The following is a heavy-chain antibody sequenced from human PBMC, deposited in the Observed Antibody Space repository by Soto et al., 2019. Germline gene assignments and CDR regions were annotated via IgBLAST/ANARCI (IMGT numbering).Heavy chain of an antibody. CDR3: TRSGGDSSTWSDDVFDI. CDR1: GFTFSSYG. Sequence: GRSLRLSCAASGFTFSSYGMHWVRQAPGKGLQWVGRIRNKAQSYSTEYAASVKGRFTISRDDSKNSLYLQMNSLKTEDTAVYFCTRSGGDSSTWSDDVFDIWGRGTMVTVSS. J-gene: IGHJ3*02. V-gene: IGHV3-72*01. D-gene: IGHD6-13*01. CDR2: IRNKAQSYST.